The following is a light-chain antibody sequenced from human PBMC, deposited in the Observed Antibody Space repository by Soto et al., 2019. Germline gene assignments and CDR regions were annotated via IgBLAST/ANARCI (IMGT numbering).Light chain of an antibody. CDR2: DAS. V-gene: IGKV1-5*01. J-gene: IGKJ2*01. CDR1: QNISAW. CDR3: QHYDSSSPT. Sequence: DIQMTQSPSTLSASVGDGVTITCRASQNISAWLAWYQQRPGKAPKFLIYDASSLETGVPSRFSGSGSGTEFTLTIRSLQPDDFATYYCQHYDSSSPTFGQGTKLEIK.